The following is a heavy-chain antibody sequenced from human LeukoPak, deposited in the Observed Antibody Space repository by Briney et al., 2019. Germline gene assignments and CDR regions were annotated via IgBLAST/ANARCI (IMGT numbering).Heavy chain of an antibody. J-gene: IGHJ3*02. CDR3: ARDHRGVGAKPETDAFDI. V-gene: IGHV4-59*01. D-gene: IGHD1-26*01. Sequence: SETLSLTCTVSGGSISSYYWSWIRQSPGKGLEWIGYIYYSGSTNYNPSLKSRVTISVDTSKNQFSLKLSSVTAADTAVYYCARDHRGVGAKPETDAFDIWGQGTMVTVSS. CDR1: GGSISSYY. CDR2: IYYSGST.